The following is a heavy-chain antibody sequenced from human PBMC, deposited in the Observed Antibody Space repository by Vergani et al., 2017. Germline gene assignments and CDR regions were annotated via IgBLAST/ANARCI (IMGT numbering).Heavy chain of an antibody. V-gene: IGHV4-59*01. J-gene: IGHJ3*02. CDR2: IYYSGST. CDR1: GGSISSYY. D-gene: IGHD3-22*01. Sequence: QVQLQESGPGLVKPSETLSLTCTVSGGSISSYYWSWIRQPPGKGLEWIGYIYYSGSTNYNPSLKSRVTISVDTSKNQFSLKLSSVTAADTAVYYCARDRNGNYDTDDAFDIWGQGTMVTVSS. CDR3: ARDRNGNYDTDDAFDI.